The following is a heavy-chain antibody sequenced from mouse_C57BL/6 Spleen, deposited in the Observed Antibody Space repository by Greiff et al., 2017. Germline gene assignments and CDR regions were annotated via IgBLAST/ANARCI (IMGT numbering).Heavy chain of an antibody. D-gene: IGHD1-1*01. Sequence: VQLQQPGAELVRPGSSVKLSCKASGYTFTSYWMHWVKQRPIQGLEWIGNIDPSDSETHYNQKFKDKATLTVDKSSSTAYMQLSSLTSEDSAVYYCARGAITTVVPYAMDYWGQGTSVTVSS. J-gene: IGHJ4*01. CDR3: ARGAITTVVPYAMDY. CDR1: GYTFTSYW. V-gene: IGHV1-52*01. CDR2: IDPSDSET.